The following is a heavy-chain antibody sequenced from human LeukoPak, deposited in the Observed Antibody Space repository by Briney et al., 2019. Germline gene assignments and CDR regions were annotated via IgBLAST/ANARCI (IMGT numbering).Heavy chain of an antibody. CDR1: GLTFSSYA. V-gene: IGHV3-23*01. CDR2: ISGSGGST. J-gene: IGHJ6*02. D-gene: IGHD2-2*01. CDR3: ASLVVPAATDRYYYGMDV. Sequence: GGSLRLSCAASGLTFSSYAMSWVRQAPGKGLEWVSAISGSGGSTYYADSVKGRFTISRDNSKNTLYLQMNSLRAEDTAVYYCASLVVPAATDRYYYGMDVWGQGTTVTVSS.